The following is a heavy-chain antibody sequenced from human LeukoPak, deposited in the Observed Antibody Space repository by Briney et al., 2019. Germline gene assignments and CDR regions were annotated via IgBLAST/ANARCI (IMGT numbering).Heavy chain of an antibody. D-gene: IGHD2-2*02. V-gene: IGHV3-74*01. CDR3: ATYRHLPY. J-gene: IGHJ4*02. Sequence: GSLRLSCAASGFTFSTYWMHWVRQAPGKGLVWVSRFNSDGRSTYYADSVKGRFTISRDNAKNSLYLQMSSLRAEDSAMYYCATYRHLPYWGQGILVTVSS. CDR2: FNSDGRST. CDR1: GFTFSTYW.